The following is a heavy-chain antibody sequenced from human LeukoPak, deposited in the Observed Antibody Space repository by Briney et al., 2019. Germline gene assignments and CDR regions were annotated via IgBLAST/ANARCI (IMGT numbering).Heavy chain of an antibody. CDR3: ARYVVVAATANYGMDV. J-gene: IGHJ6*02. CDR2: ISSSSSTI. V-gene: IGHV3-48*04. CDR1: GFVFSNYW. Sequence: GGSLRLSSAASGFVFSNYWMSWVRQAPGKGLEWVSYISSSSSTIYYADSVKGRFTISRDNAKNSLYLQMNSLRAEDTAVYYCARYVVVAATANYGMDVWGQGTTVTVSS. D-gene: IGHD2-15*01.